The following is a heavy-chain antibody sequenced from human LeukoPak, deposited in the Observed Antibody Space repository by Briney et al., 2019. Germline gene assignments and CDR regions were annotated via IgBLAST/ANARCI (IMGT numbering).Heavy chain of an antibody. Sequence: PSETLSRTCTVSGGSISSYYWSWIRQPPGKGLESIGYIYYSGSTNYNPSLKSRVTISVDTSKNQFSLKLSSVTAADTAVYYCATDYYDSSGIAFDIWGQGTMVTVSS. J-gene: IGHJ3*02. V-gene: IGHV4-59*01. CDR1: GGSISSYY. CDR3: ATDYYDSSGIAFDI. D-gene: IGHD3-22*01. CDR2: IYYSGST.